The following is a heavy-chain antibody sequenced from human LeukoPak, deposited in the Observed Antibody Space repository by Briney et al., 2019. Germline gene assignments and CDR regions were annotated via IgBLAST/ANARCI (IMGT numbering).Heavy chain of an antibody. CDR2: IYSGGTT. V-gene: IGHV3-53*01. D-gene: IGHD2-8*02. Sequence: GGSLRLSCAASGFTVSSNFMSWVRQAPGKGLKWVSVIYSGGTTYYADSVKGRFTISRDNSKSTLSLQMNSLRAEDTAIYYCATYRQVLLPFESWGQGTLVTVSS. CDR3: ATYRQVLLPFES. CDR1: GFTVSSNF. J-gene: IGHJ4*02.